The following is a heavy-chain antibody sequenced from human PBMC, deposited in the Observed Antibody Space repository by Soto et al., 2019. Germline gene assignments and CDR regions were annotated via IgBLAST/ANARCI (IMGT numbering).Heavy chain of an antibody. CDR3: ATSVNSAKAFDY. CDR2: INPNGGST. CDR1: GYTFTHYY. J-gene: IGHJ4*02. V-gene: IGHV1-46*01. Sequence: QVQLVQSGAEVKTPGASVKLSCKASGYTFTHYYIHWVRQAPGQGLEWMGIINPNGGSTTYAQKFRAGVTMTRDTSTSTVYMELSNLRSDDSAVYYCATSVNSAKAFDYWGQGTLVTVSS. D-gene: IGHD5-18*01.